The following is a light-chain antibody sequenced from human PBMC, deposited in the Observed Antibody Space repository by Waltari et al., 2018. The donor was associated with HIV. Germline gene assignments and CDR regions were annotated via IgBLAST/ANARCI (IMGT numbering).Light chain of an antibody. CDR1: SSNIGAGYD. CDR2: GAD. J-gene: IGLJ3*02. CDR3: QSYDTDLKSGV. Sequence: QRVTISCTGSSSNIGAGYDVQWYQQLPGAAPKLLIFGADIRPSGVPDRFSGSKSGRSASLAISGLQSDDEADYFCQSYDTDLKSGVFGGGTKVTVL. V-gene: IGLV1-40*01.